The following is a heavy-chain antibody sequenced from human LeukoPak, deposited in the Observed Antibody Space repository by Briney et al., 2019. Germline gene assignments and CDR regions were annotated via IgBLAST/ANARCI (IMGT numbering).Heavy chain of an antibody. J-gene: IGHJ4*02. D-gene: IGHD3-3*01. V-gene: IGHV1-18*01. CDR3: ARCYDFWTGYFDY. Sequence: ASVKVSCKTSGYAFSSFAIAWVRQAPGQGLEWMGWISTYTNTNAAQKFQGRVTMTTDTSTSTAYMELTSLRSDDTAVYYCARCYDFWTGYFDYGGQGTRVTVSS. CDR1: GYAFSSFA. CDR2: ISTYTNT.